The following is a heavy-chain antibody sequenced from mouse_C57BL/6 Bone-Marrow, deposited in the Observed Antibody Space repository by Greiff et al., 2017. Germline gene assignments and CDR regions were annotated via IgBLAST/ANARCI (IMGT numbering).Heavy chain of an antibody. CDR1: GYTFTSYG. V-gene: IGHV1-81*01. J-gene: IGHJ4*01. Sequence: VQLQQSGAELARPGASVKLSCKASGYTFTSYGISWVKQSTGQGLEWIGEIYPRSGNTYYNEKFKGKATLTADKSYSTAYMELRSLTSDDSAVYFCARDQITTVVATRAMDYWGQGTSVTVSS. CDR3: ARDQITTVVATRAMDY. CDR2: IYPRSGNT. D-gene: IGHD1-1*01.